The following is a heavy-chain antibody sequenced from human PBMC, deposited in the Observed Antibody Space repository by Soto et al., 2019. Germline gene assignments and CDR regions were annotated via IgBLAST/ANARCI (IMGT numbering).Heavy chain of an antibody. J-gene: IGHJ5*02. Sequence: GVFLLLSCADTGFTSSRYSMNWVRQAPGKWLEWVSYISSSSSTIYYADSVKGRFTISRDSAKNSLYLQMNSLRDEDTAVYYCAGIAAVWFDPWGQGTLVTVSS. D-gene: IGHD6-13*01. CDR3: AGIAAVWFDP. V-gene: IGHV3-48*02. CDR1: GFTSSRYS. CDR2: ISSSSSTI.